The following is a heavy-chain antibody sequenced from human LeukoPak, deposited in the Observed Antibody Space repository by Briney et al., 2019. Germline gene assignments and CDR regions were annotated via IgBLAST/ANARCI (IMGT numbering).Heavy chain of an antibody. J-gene: IGHJ5*02. D-gene: IGHD3-22*01. CDR1: GYTFTSYG. CDR2: ISAYNGNT. Sequence: ASVKVSCKASGYTFTSYGISWVRQAPGQGLEWMGWISAYNGNTNYAQKLQGRVTMTTDTSTSTAYMELRSLRSDDTAVYYCAGAYYYDSSGYYPPFLWFDPWGQGTLVTVSS. V-gene: IGHV1-18*01. CDR3: AGAYYYDSSGYYPPFLWFDP.